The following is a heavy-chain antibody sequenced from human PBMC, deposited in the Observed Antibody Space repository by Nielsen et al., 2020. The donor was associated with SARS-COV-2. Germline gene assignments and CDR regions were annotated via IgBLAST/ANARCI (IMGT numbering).Heavy chain of an antibody. Sequence: WIRQPPGKGLEWVGRIKSKTDGGTTDYAAPAKGRFTISRDDSKNTLYLQMNSLKTEDTAVYYCTTGGSGRPHDYWGQGTLVTVSS. J-gene: IGHJ4*02. D-gene: IGHD6-19*01. CDR3: TTGGSGRPHDY. V-gene: IGHV3-15*01. CDR2: IKSKTDGGTT.